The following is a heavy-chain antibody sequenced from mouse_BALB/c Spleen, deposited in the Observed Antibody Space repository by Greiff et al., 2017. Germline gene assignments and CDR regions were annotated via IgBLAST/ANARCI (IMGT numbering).Heavy chain of an antibody. Sequence: QVQLQQPGAELVKPGASVKMSCKASGYTFTSYNMHWVKQTPGQGLEWIGAIYPGNGDTSYNQKFKGKATLTADKSSSTAYMQLSSLTSEDSAVYYCARLRYGNYVLLFFDYWGQGTTLTVSS. CDR2: IYPGNGDT. V-gene: IGHV1-12*01. D-gene: IGHD2-10*02. CDR3: ARLRYGNYVLLFFDY. CDR1: GYTFTSYN. J-gene: IGHJ2*01.